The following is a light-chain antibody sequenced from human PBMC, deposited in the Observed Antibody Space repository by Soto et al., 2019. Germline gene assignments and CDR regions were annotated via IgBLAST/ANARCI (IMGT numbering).Light chain of an antibody. Sequence: EIVMPQSPATLSVSPGARSPLSCRASQSVSSNLAWYQQNPGQAPRLLIYGASTRATGIPARFSGSGSGTDFTLTISRLEPEDFAVYYCQQRSNWLTFGGGTKVDIK. CDR1: QSVSSN. V-gene: IGKV3-15*01. CDR3: QQRSNWLT. CDR2: GAS. J-gene: IGKJ4*01.